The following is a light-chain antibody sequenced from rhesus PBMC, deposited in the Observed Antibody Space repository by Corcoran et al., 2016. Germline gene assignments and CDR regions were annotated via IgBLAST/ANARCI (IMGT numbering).Light chain of an antibody. Sequence: DIQMTQSPSSLSASVGDTVTITCRASQGISSWLAWYQQKPGKAPKRLIYKASSLQSGVPARFSGRGSGTDFTLTISSLQPEEFATYYCLQYSSSPFTFGPGTKLDIK. CDR2: KAS. J-gene: IGKJ3*01. CDR1: QGISSW. V-gene: IGKV1-22*01. CDR3: LQYSSSPFT.